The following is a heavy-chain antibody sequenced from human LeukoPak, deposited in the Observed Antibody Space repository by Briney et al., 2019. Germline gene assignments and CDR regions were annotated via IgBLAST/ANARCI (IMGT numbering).Heavy chain of an antibody. J-gene: IGHJ4*02. D-gene: IGHD3-22*01. CDR3: ARDGYYDSSGYPAYPWDY. CDR1: GYTFTSYY. V-gene: IGHV1-46*01. CDR2: INPSGGST. Sequence: ASVKVSCKASGYTFTSYYMHWVRQAPGQGLEWMGIINPSGGSTSYAQKFQGRVTMTRDMSTSTVYMELSSLRSEDTAVYYSARDGYYDSSGYPAYPWDYWGQGTLVTVSS.